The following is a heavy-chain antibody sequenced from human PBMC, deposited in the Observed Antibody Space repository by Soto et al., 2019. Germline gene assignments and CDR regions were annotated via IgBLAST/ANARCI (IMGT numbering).Heavy chain of an antibody. CDR3: ARHDFWSGQGAFDI. CDR2: VSYSGST. D-gene: IGHD3-3*01. CDR1: GGSISSSPYY. V-gene: IGHV4-39*01. Sequence: SETLSLTCAVSGGSISSSPYYWGWIRQPPGKGLEWIGSVSYSGSTYYNPSLKSRLTISVDTSKNQFSLKLSSVTAADTAVYYCARHDFWSGQGAFDIWGQGTMVTVSS. J-gene: IGHJ3*02.